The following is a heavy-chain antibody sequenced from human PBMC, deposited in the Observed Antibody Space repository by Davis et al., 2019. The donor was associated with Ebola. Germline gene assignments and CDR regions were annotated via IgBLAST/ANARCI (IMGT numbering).Heavy chain of an antibody. CDR1: GFTVSSNY. CDR2: VYNNGDT. V-gene: IGHV3-66*01. CDR3: ARDVPFRGPFDS. Sequence: GESLKISCAASGFTVSSNYMSWVRQSPGKGLEWVSNVYNNGDTFYADSVRDRFTISRDSSKNTLFLQMNSLRVEDTAVYYCARDVPFRGPFDSWGQGTPVTVSS. J-gene: IGHJ4*02.